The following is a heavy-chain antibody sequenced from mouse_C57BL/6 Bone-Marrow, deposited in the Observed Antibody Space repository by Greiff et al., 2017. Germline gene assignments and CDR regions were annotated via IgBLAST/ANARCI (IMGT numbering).Heavy chain of an antibody. Sequence: DVKLVESGGGLVQPKGSLKLSCAASGFTFNTYAMHWVRQAPGKGLEWVARIRSKSSNYATYYADSVKDRFTISRDDSQSMLYLQMNNLKTEDTAMYYCVSPLTTVAPYYAMDYWGQGTSVTVSS. CDR1: GFTFNTYA. D-gene: IGHD1-1*01. J-gene: IGHJ4*01. CDR2: IRSKSSNYAT. V-gene: IGHV10-3*01. CDR3: VSPLTTVAPYYAMDY.